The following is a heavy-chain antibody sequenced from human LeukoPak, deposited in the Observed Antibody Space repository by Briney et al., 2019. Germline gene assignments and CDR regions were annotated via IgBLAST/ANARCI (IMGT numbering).Heavy chain of an antibody. Sequence: SQTLSLTFAISGDSVSTNSAAWNWIRQSPSRGLEWLGRTFYRSKWFNEYALSMKSRISIESDTSKNQFSLHLNSVTPEDTAVYYCARLRLPTNFFDYWGQGALVTVSS. CDR1: GDSVSTNSAA. CDR2: TFYRSKWFN. J-gene: IGHJ4*02. CDR3: ARLRLPTNFFDY. V-gene: IGHV6-1*01.